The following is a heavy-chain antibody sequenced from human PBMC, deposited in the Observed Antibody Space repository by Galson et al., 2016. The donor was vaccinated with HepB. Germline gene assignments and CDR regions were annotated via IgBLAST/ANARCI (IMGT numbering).Heavy chain of an antibody. CDR3: AHKGLVRGVTAGPYYYYGMDV. J-gene: IGHJ6*02. D-gene: IGHD3-10*01. CDR2: IYWNDDK. CDR1: GFSLTESGMC. V-gene: IGHV2-5*08. Sequence: PALVKPTQTLRLTCTVSGFSLTESGMCVSWIRQSQGKALEWLALIYWNDDKRYSPSLKSRLTITKYTAKNQVVLTMTNMDPVDTATYYCAHKGLVRGVTAGPYYYYGMDVWGQGTTVTVSS.